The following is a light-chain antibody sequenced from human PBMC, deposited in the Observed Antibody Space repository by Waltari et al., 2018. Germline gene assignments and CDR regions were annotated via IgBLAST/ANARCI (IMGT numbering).Light chain of an antibody. Sequence: DIQMTQSPSSLSASVGDRVTITCRASQSISSYLNWYKQRPGKAPKLLISAASSLQSGVPSRFSGSGSGTDFTLSISSLQPEDSATYYCHQSYSTPFTFGPGTRVDFK. J-gene: IGKJ3*01. CDR3: HQSYSTPFT. V-gene: IGKV1-39*01. CDR2: AAS. CDR1: QSISSY.